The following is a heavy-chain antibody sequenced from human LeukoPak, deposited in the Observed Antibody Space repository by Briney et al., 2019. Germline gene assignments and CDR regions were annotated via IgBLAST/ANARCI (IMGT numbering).Heavy chain of an antibody. CDR3: AKDRPNYDFWSGYSTAFDY. V-gene: IGHV3-23*01. CDR1: GFTFSSYA. D-gene: IGHD3-3*01. J-gene: IGHJ4*02. Sequence: GGSLRLSCAASGFTFSSYAMSWVRQAPGKGLEWVSAISGSGGSTYYADSVKGRFTISRDNSKNTLYLQMDSLRAEDTAVYYCAKDRPNYDFWSGYSTAFDYWGQGTLVTVSS. CDR2: ISGSGGST.